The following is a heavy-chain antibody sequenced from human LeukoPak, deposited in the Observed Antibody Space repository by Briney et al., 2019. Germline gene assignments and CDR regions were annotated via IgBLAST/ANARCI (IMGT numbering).Heavy chain of an antibody. CDR3: AREWDLLTFFDY. Sequence: GGSLRLSCAASGFTFSSYWMSWVRQAPGKGLEWVANIKQDGSEKYYVDSVKGRFTISRDNAKNSLYLQMISLRADDTAVYYCAREWDLLTFFDYWGQGSLVTVSS. CDR2: IKQDGSEK. D-gene: IGHD1-26*01. J-gene: IGHJ4*02. CDR1: GFTFSSYW. V-gene: IGHV3-7*01.